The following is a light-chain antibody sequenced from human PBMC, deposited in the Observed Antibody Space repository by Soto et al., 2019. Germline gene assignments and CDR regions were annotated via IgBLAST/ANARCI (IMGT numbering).Light chain of an antibody. V-gene: IGKV1-5*03. CDR3: QQYSSYST. Sequence: DIQMTQSPSTLSASVGDRATITCRASQSFTSWLAWYQQKPGKDPKLLNYKASTLESGDPSRFTGSGPRTEFTISISSRQPDDLAPYYFQQYSSYSTFGQWTKGEIQ. J-gene: IGKJ1*01. CDR2: KAS. CDR1: QSFTSW.